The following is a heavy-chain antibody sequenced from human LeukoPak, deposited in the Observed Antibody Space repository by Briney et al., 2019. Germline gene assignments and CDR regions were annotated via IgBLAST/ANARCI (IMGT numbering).Heavy chain of an antibody. D-gene: IGHD3-10*01. CDR1: GYTFTSYY. CDR3: ARDKSSPRITMVRWGRWFDP. V-gene: IGHV1-46*01. CDR2: INPSGGST. J-gene: IGHJ5*02. Sequence: GASAKVSCKASGYTFTSYYMHWVRQAPGQGLEWMGIINPSGGSTSYAQKFQGRVTMTRDTSTSTVYMELSSLGSEDTAVYYCARDKSSPRITMVRWGRWFDPWGQGTLVTVSS.